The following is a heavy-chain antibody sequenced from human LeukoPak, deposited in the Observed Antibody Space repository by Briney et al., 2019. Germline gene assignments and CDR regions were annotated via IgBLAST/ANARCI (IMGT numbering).Heavy chain of an antibody. D-gene: IGHD3-10*01. Sequence: GGSLRLSCAASGFTFSTYWMHWVRHAPGKGLVWVSRIHGDGAFTTSADSVKGRFPISRDNAQNMVYLQMNSLRVEDTAVYYCARDLVLGSGSYGQWGQGTLVTVSS. CDR3: ARDLVLGSGSYGQ. CDR1: GFTFSTYW. J-gene: IGHJ4*02. CDR2: IHGDGAFT. V-gene: IGHV3-74*01.